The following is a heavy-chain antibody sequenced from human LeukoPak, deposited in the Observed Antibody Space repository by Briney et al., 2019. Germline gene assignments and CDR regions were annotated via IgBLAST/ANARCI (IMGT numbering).Heavy chain of an antibody. CDR1: GGSFSGYY. Sequence: SETLSLTCAVYGGSFSGYYWSWIRQPPGKGLEWIGEINHSGSTNYNPSLKSRVTISVDTSKNQFSLKLSSVTAADTAVYYCVARGVNRYWFDPWGQGTLVTVSP. V-gene: IGHV4-34*01. J-gene: IGHJ5*02. D-gene: IGHD3-10*01. CDR2: INHSGST. CDR3: VARGVNRYWFDP.